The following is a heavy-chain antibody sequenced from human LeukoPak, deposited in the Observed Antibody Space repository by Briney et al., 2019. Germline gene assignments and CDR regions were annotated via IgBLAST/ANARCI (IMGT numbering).Heavy chain of an antibody. D-gene: IGHD3-22*01. CDR3: AKAYNYYDSSGYSAFDI. CDR1: GFTFSSYA. J-gene: IGHJ3*02. V-gene: IGHV3-23*01. CDR2: ISGSGGST. Sequence: GGSLRLSCAASGFTFSSYAMSWVRQAPGKGLEWVSAISGSGGSTYYADSVKGRFTISRDNSKNTLYLQMNSLRAEDTAVYYCAKAYNYYDSSGYSAFDIWGQETMVTVSS.